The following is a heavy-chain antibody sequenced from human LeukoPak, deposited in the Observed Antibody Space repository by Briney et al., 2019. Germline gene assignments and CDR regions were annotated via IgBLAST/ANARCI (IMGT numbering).Heavy chain of an antibody. J-gene: IGHJ4*02. CDR2: IYYSGST. V-gene: IGHV4-39*01. CDR1: GGSIGSSSYY. CDR3: ARLGDYDSSGYYYDV. Sequence: PSETLSLTCTVSGGSIGSSSYYWGWIRQPPGKGLEWIGSIYYSGSTYYNPSLKSRVTISVDTSKNQFSLKLSSVTAADTAVYYCARLGDYDSSGYYYDVWGQGTLVTVSS. D-gene: IGHD3-22*01.